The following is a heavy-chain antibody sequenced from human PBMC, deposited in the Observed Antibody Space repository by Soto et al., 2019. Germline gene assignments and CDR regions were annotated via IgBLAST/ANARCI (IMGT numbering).Heavy chain of an antibody. D-gene: IGHD3-10*01. CDR1: GFTFDDYA. CDR3: AKERSYGSGRFDY. CDR2: ITWNSGRI. J-gene: IGHJ4*02. V-gene: IGHV3-9*01. Sequence: QPGGSLRLSCAASGFTFDDYAMHWVRQAPGKGLEWVSGITWNSGRIGYADSVKGRFTISRDNAKNSLYLQMSSLKPEDTALYYCAKERSYGSGRFDYWGQGTLVTVSS.